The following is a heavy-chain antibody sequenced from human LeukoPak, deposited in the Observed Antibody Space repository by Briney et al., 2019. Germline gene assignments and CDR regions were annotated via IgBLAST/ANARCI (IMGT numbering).Heavy chain of an antibody. Sequence: SETLSLTCTVSGGSISSYYWSWIRQPPGKGLEWIGYIYYSGSTNYNPSLKSRVTISVDTSKNQFSLKLSSVTAADTAVYYCARSLSPYDILTGYYGEGFDYWGQGTLVTVSS. J-gene: IGHJ4*02. CDR3: ARSLSPYDILTGYYGEGFDY. CDR1: GGSISSYY. D-gene: IGHD3-9*01. CDR2: IYYSGST. V-gene: IGHV4-59*01.